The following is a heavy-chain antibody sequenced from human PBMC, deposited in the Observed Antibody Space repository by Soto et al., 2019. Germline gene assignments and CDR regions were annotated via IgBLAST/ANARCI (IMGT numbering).Heavy chain of an antibody. CDR1: GGSFSGYY. D-gene: IGHD2-2*01. Sequence: SETLSLTCAVYGGSFSGYYWSWIRQPPGKGLEWIGEINHSGSTNYNPSLKSRVTISVDTSKNQFSLKLSSVTAADTAVYYCASGGSIVVVPAAKYYYYMDVWGKGTTVTVSS. CDR3: ASGGSIVVVPAAKYYYYMDV. CDR2: INHSGST. J-gene: IGHJ6*03. V-gene: IGHV4-34*01.